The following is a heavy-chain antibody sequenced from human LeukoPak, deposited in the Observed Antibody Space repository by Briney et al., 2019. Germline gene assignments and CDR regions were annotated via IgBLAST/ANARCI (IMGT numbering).Heavy chain of an antibody. D-gene: IGHD2-2*03. V-gene: IGHV3-49*04. J-gene: IGHJ3*01. Sequence: GRSLRLSCTASGFIFADYSMSWVRQAPGKGLEWVGFGYGATREYAAAVKGRFIISRDDSKRIAYLQMNSLKAEDTAVYYCISWISRDGLKAWGQGTMVTVSS. CDR3: ISWISRDGLKA. CDR2: GYGATR. CDR1: GFIFADYS.